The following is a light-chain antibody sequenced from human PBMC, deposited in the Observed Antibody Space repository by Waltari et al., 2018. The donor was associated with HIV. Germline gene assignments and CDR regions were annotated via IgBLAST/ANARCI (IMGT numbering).Light chain of an antibody. Sequence: NFMLTQPHSVSVSPGKTVTLSCTRNSGSIASNYEQWSQQRPDSSPIILIFEDVRRPSGVPDRFSGSIDRYSNSASLTISALKTEDEDDCYWHSFDTDNHVIFGGGTKLTVL. CDR3: HSFDTDNHVI. V-gene: IGLV6-57*01. CDR1: SGSIASNY. J-gene: IGLJ2*01. CDR2: EDV.